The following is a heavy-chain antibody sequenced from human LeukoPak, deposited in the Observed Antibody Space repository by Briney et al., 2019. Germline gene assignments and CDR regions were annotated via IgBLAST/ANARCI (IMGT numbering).Heavy chain of an antibody. Sequence: GGSRRLACAAAGFTFSSYATHWVRQAPGKGLEWGAFIRYDGSNKYYADSVKGRFTIARDNSKNTLYLQMDCLKAEDTAVYYCAKGGGVGYCSSTSCYTPGPFDPWGQGTLVTVSS. V-gene: IGHV3-30*02. D-gene: IGHD2-2*02. CDR1: GFTFSSYA. J-gene: IGHJ5*02. CDR3: AKGGGVGYCSSTSCYTPGPFDP. CDR2: IRYDGSNK.